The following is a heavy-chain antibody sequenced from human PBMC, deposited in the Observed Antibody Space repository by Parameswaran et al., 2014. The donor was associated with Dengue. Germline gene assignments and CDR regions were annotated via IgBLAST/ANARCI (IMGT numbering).Heavy chain of an antibody. CDR2: ISSSSSYI. D-gene: IGHD3-22*01. J-gene: IGHJ4*02. CDR3: AGEPPIYDSSGYWAGAYFDY. V-gene: IGHV3-21*01. Sequence: VRQAPGKGLEWVSSISSSSSYIYYADSVKGRFTISRDNAKNSLYLQMNSLRAEDTAVYYCAGEPPIYDSSGYWAGAYFDYWGQGTLVTVSS.